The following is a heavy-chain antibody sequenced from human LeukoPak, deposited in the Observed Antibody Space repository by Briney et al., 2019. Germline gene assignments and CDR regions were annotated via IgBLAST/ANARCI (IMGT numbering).Heavy chain of an antibody. D-gene: IGHD3-9*01. CDR2: INSNGDST. CDR1: GFTFSSYA. Sequence: GGSLRLSCVASGFTFSSYAMHWVRQTPGKGLEYVSGINSNGDSTHYANSVKGRFTISRDNSKHTLYLQMNSLRAEDTAVYYCARDWYDNSDAFDIWGQGTMVTVSS. CDR3: ARDWYDNSDAFDI. J-gene: IGHJ3*02. V-gene: IGHV3-64*01.